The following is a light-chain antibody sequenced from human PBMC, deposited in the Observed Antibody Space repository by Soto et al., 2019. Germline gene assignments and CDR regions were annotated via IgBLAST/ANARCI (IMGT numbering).Light chain of an antibody. V-gene: IGKV3-15*01. CDR1: QSVSIN. Sequence: EIVMTQSPATLSVSPGERATLSCRASQSVSINLAWYQQNPGQAPRLLIYGASTRATAIPARFSGGGSGTEFTLTISSLQSEDFANYDCQHYDSWPYTFGQGTKLEIK. CDR3: QHYDSWPYT. CDR2: GAS. J-gene: IGKJ2*01.